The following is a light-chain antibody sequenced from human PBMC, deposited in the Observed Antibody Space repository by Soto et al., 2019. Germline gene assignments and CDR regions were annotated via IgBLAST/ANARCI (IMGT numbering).Light chain of an antibody. Sequence: QSPLTQPPSASGTPGQRVTISCSGSSSNIGSNTVNWYQQLPGTAPKLLIYSNNQRPSGVPDRFSGSKSGTSASLAISGLQSGDEADYYCAAWDDSLNGEVFGTGTKVTVL. J-gene: IGLJ1*01. V-gene: IGLV1-44*01. CDR3: AAWDDSLNGEV. CDR2: SNN. CDR1: SSNIGSNT.